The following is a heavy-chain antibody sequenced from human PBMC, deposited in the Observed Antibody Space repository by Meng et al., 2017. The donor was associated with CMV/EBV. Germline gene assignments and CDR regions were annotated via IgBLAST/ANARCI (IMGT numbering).Heavy chain of an antibody. CDR2: ISSSSSYI. CDR3: ARESGGGD. CDR1: GFTFSSYA. Sequence: GESLKISCAASGFTFSSYAMSWVRQAPGKGLEWVSSISSSSSYIYYADSVKGRFTISRDNAKNSLYLQMNSLRAEDTAVYYCARESGGGDWGQGTLVTVSS. D-gene: IGHD3-10*01. V-gene: IGHV3-21*01. J-gene: IGHJ4*02.